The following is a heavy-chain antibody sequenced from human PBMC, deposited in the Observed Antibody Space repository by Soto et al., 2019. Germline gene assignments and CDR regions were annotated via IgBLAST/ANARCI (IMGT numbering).Heavy chain of an antibody. J-gene: IGHJ5*02. Sequence: QVHLQESGPGLVKPSETLSLTCAVSGASIGSGNWWSWVRQPPGKGLEWIAEIFHDGNTNYNPSLKSRVTISVDKSQNQSSLNVNSVTAADTAVYYCARHEGWTGPDQWGQGTLVTVSS. CDR3: ARHEGWTGPDQ. V-gene: IGHV4-4*02. CDR1: GASIGSGNW. CDR2: IFHDGNT. D-gene: IGHD2-8*02.